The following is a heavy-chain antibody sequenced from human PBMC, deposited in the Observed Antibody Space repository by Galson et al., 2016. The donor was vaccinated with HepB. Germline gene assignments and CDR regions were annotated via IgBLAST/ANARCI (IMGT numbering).Heavy chain of an antibody. CDR1: GFTFSSYA. J-gene: IGHJ2*01. V-gene: IGHV3-23*01. CDR2: ISGSGDET. D-gene: IGHD3-10*01. Sequence: SLRLSCAASGFTFSSYAMPWVRQAPGKGLDWVSTISGSGDETNYADSVKGRFTLSRDNSKNTLYLQMTSLRAEDTAVYYCASGIAVTTSNSSWYFDLWGRGTLVTVSS. CDR3: ASGIAVTTSNSSWYFDL.